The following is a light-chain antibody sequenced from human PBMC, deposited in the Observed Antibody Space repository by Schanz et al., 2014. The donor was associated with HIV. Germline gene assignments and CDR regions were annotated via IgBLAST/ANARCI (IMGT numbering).Light chain of an antibody. V-gene: IGKV3-20*01. CDR3: QQHGGSPET. Sequence: EIVMTQSPATLSVSPGERATLSCRASQSVSSNLAWYQQKPGQAPRLLIYGASRRATGIPDRFSGSGSGTDFTLTISRLEPEDFAVYYCQQHGGSPETFGQGTKVEIK. CDR1: QSVSSN. CDR2: GAS. J-gene: IGKJ1*01.